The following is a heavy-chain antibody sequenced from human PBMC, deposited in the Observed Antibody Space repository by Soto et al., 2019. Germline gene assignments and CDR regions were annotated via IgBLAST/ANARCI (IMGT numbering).Heavy chain of an antibody. Sequence: SSETLSLTCTVSGVSVSSGSFYWAWIRQPPGKGLEWIGFGSYSGTTNYKPSLKSRVTISVDTSRSQISLKVSSLTAAGTAVYYCARGATVTQYDYWGQGTLVTVSS. CDR1: GVSVSSGSFY. D-gene: IGHD4-17*01. CDR2: GSYSGTT. J-gene: IGHJ4*02. CDR3: ARGATVTQYDY. V-gene: IGHV4-61*01.